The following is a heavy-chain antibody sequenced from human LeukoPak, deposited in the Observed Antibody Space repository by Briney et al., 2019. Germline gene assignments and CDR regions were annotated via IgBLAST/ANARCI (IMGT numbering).Heavy chain of an antibody. J-gene: IGHJ5*02. CDR1: GYTFTDYY. CDR3: ARDFKTLTTYYDNVFDP. V-gene: IGHV1-2*02. CDR2: INPNSGGT. D-gene: IGHD3-9*01. Sequence: ASVRVSCKASGYTFTDYYMHWVRQAPGQGLEWMGWINPNSGGTNYGQKFQGRVTMTRDTSISTAYMELSRLRSDDTAVYYCARDFKTLTTYYDNVFDPWGQGTLVTVSS.